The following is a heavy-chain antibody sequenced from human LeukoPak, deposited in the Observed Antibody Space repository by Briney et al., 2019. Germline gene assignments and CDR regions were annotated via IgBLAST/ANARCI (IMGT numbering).Heavy chain of an antibody. J-gene: IGHJ6*03. Sequence: SETLSLTCAVYGGSFSGYYWSWIRQPPGKGLEWIGEINHSGSTNYNPSLKSRVTISVDTSKNQFSLKLSSVTAADTAVYYCEALSLFDMDVWGKGTTVTVSS. CDR1: GGSFSGYY. CDR2: INHSGST. CDR3: EALSLFDMDV. V-gene: IGHV4-34*01.